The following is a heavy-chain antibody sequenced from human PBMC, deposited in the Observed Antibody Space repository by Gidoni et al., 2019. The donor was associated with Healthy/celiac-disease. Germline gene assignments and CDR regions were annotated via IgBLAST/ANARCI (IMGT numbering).Heavy chain of an antibody. CDR1: GYTLTELS. CDR3: ATVAYYYDSSGYIFDY. CDR2: FDPEDGET. J-gene: IGHJ4*02. D-gene: IGHD3-22*01. Sequence: SCKVSGYTLTELSMHWVRQAPGKGPEWMGGFDPEDGETIYAQKFQGRVTMTEDTSTDTAYMELSSLRSEDTAVYYCATVAYYYDSSGYIFDYWGQGTLVTVSS. V-gene: IGHV1-24*01.